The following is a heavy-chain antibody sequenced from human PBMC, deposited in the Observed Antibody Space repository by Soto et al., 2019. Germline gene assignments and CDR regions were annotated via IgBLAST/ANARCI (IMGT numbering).Heavy chain of an antibody. J-gene: IGHJ4*02. V-gene: IGHV1-18*04. CDR1: GYTFTSYG. D-gene: IGHD3-22*01. CDR3: ARGDYYDSSGYYYDY. Sequence: ASVKVSCKASGYTFTSYGISWVRQALGQGLEWMGWISAYNGNTNYAQKLQGRVTMTTDTSTSTAYMELRSLRSDDTAVYYCARGDYYDSSGYYYDYWGQGTLVTVSS. CDR2: ISAYNGNT.